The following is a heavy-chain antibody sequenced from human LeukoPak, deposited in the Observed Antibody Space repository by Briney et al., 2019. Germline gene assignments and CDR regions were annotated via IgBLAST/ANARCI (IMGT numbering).Heavy chain of an antibody. CDR1: GFTFSSYS. Sequence: PGGSLRLSCAASGFTFSSYSMNWVRQAPGKGLEWVSYISSSSSTIYYADSVKGRFTISKDNSKNTLYLQMNSLRAEDTAVYYCAKVTGFWSGFDYWGQGTLVTVSS. J-gene: IGHJ4*02. V-gene: IGHV3-48*01. CDR2: ISSSSSTI. CDR3: AKVTGFWSGFDY. D-gene: IGHD3-3*01.